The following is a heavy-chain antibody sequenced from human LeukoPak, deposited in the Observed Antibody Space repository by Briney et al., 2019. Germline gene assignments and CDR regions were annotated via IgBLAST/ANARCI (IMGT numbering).Heavy chain of an antibody. CDR2: IYPGDSNT. CDR1: GYRFTSYW. CDR3: ARSGGNYYSI. V-gene: IGHV5-51*01. D-gene: IGHD1-26*01. Sequence: GESLKISCKGSGYRFTSYWIGWARQMPGKTLEWMGIIYPGDSNTIYSPSFQGQVTISADKSTSTANLQWSSLKASDTAMYYCARSGGNYYSIWGQGTMVTVSS. J-gene: IGHJ3*02.